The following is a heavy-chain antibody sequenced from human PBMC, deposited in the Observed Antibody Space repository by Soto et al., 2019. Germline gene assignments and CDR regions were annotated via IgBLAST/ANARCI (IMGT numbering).Heavy chain of an antibody. CDR1: GYTFTSFG. V-gene: IGHV1-18*01. J-gene: IGHJ6*02. CDR3: ARPTDFYYYAMDV. Sequence: QVQLVQSGADVKKPGASVKVSCKASGYTFTSFGINWVRQAPGQGLEWMGWISGYNGNTNYAQNLQDRVTMTRDTCTSTAYMELRSLRSDDTAVYYCARPTDFYYYAMDVWGQGTTVTVSS. CDR2: ISGYNGNT.